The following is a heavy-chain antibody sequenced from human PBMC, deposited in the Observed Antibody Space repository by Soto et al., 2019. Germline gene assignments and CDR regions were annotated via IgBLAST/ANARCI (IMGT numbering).Heavy chain of an antibody. D-gene: IGHD5-18*01. J-gene: IGHJ5*02. V-gene: IGHV1-24*01. Sequence: GASVKVSCKVSGYTLTELSMHWVRQAPGKGLEWMGGFDPEDGETIYAQKFQGRVTMTEDTSTDTAYMELSSLRSEDTAVYYFATLQANTAMVTRGCFDPWGKGTLVTVSS. CDR3: ATLQANTAMVTRGCFDP. CDR2: FDPEDGET. CDR1: GYTLTELS.